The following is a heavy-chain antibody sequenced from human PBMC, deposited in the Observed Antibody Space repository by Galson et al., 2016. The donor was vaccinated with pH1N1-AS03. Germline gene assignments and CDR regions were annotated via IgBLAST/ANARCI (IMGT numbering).Heavy chain of an antibody. D-gene: IGHD3-16*01. CDR2: IYPGNSDS. Sequence: QSGAEVKKPGESLKISCKGSGYRFTNCWIGWVRQMPGKGLEWMGIIYPGNSDSRYNKSFQGQVTISADTSISTVYLQWSSLQASDTAMYYCARPRLNYFDNWGQGTLVTVSS. CDR1: GYRFTNCW. V-gene: IGHV5-51*03. CDR3: ARPRLNYFDN. J-gene: IGHJ4*02.